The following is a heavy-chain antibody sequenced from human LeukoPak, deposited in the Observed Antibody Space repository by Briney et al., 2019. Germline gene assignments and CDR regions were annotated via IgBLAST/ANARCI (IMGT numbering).Heavy chain of an antibody. Sequence: SETLSLTCTVSGGSISSYYWSWIRQPPGKGLEWIGYIYYSGSTNYNPSLKSRVTISVDTSKNQFSLKLSSVTAADTAVYYCAKHIEYSSPRRWFDTWGQGTWSPSPQ. J-gene: IGHJ5*02. CDR2: IYYSGST. CDR3: AKHIEYSSPRRWFDT. V-gene: IGHV4-59*08. CDR1: GGSISSYY. D-gene: IGHD6-6*01.